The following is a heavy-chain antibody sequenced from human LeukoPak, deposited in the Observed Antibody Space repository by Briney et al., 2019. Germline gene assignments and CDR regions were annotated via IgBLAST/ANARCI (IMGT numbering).Heavy chain of an antibody. J-gene: IGHJ6*03. Sequence: GGSLRLSCATSGFTFDDYAMHWVRQAPGKGLEWVPGINWNSGSIGYADSVKGRFTISRDNAKNSLYLQMNSLRAEDTALYYCAKGVTRPTYYYYYMGVWGKGTTVTVSS. V-gene: IGHV3-9*01. CDR1: GFTFDDYA. CDR2: INWNSGSI. CDR3: AKGVTRPTYYYYYMGV. D-gene: IGHD1-14*01.